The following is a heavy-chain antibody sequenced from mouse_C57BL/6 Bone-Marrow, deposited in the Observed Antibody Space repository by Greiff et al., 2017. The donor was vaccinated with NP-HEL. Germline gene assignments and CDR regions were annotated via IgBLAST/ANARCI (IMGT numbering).Heavy chain of an antibody. J-gene: IGHJ4*01. CDR3: ARDAYDGYYGAMDY. CDR1: GFTFSDFY. CDR2: SRNKANDYTT. Sequence: EVQVVESGGGLVQSGRSLRLSCATSGFTFSDFYMEWVRQAPGKGLEWIAASRNKANDYTTEYSASVKGRFIVSRDTSQSILYLQMNALRAEDTAIYYCARDAYDGYYGAMDYWGQGTSVTVSS. D-gene: IGHD2-3*01. V-gene: IGHV7-1*01.